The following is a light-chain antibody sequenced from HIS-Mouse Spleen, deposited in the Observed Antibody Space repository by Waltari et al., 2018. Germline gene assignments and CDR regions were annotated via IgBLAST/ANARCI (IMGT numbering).Light chain of an antibody. CDR2: EGS. V-gene: IGLV2-23*01. CDR1: SSDFGTYNL. CDR3: CSYAGSSTVV. Sequence: QSALTQPASVSGSPGQSITISCTGTSSDFGTYNLVPWYPQPPGKAPKPMIYEGSKRPSGVSNRFSGSKSCNTASLTISGLQAEDEADYYCCSYAGSSTVVFGGGTKLTVL. J-gene: IGLJ2*01.